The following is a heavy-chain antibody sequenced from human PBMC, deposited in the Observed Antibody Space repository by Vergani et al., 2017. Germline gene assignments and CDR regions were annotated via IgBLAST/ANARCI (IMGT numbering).Heavy chain of an antibody. CDR2: IYYSGST. J-gene: IGHJ4*02. CDR3: ARSANVHLGLGFDY. V-gene: IGHV4-59*01. Sequence: QVQLQESGPGLVKHSETLSITCTVSAGSISSYYWSWIRQPLGKGLEWIGYIYYSGSTNYNPSLKIRVTISVDTSKNQFSLKLSSVTAADTAVYYCARSANVHLGLGFDYWGQGTLVTVSS. D-gene: IGHD2-15*01. CDR1: AGSISSYY.